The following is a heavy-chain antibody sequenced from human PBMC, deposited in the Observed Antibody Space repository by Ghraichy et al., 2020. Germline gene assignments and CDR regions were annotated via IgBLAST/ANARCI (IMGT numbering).Heavy chain of an antibody. CDR1: GGSVTSDPYY. J-gene: IGHJ6*02. CDR2: VYHSGSA. CDR3: AVLASNGGDV. V-gene: IGHV4-30-2*01. D-gene: IGHD3-3*01. Sequence: SETLSLTCTVSGGSVTSDPYYWTWVRQPSGKGLEWIGYVYHSGSAFSNPSLKSRVTISVDRSENQFSLKLSSMTAADTAVYYCAVLASNGGDVWGQGNKVTVSS.